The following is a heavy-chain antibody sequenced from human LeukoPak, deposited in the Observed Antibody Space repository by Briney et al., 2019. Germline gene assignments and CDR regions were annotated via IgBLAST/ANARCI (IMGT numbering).Heavy chain of an antibody. CDR2: IYTSGST. J-gene: IGHJ4*02. CDR3: ARVTTIFGVVDY. D-gene: IGHD3-3*01. CDR1: GGSISSGSYY. Sequence: SETLSLTCTVSGGSISSGSYYWSWIRQPAGKGLEWIGRIYTSGSTNYNPSLKSRVTISVDTSKNQFSLKLSSVTAADTAVYYCARVTTIFGVVDYWGQGTLVTVPS. V-gene: IGHV4-61*02.